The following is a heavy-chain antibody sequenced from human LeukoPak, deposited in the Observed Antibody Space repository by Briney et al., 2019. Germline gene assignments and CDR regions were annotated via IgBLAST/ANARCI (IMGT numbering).Heavy chain of an antibody. CDR1: GFTFSNSG. Sequence: HPGGPLRLSCAACGFTFSNSGMHWLRQAPGKGLEWVALLRFDGSNTYYADSVKGRFTISKDTSKNTLYLQVNSLRAEDTAVYYCARAGRSSSWYVDYWGQGTLVTVSS. D-gene: IGHD6-13*01. V-gene: IGHV3-30*02. J-gene: IGHJ4*02. CDR3: ARAGRSSSWYVDY. CDR2: LRFDGSNT.